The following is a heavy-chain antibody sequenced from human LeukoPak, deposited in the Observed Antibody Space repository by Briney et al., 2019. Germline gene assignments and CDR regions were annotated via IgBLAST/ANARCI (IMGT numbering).Heavy chain of an antibody. Sequence: PGGTLRLSCAASGFTFDDYGMNWVRHAPGKGREWVSCINWNGDRTVYGDSMKGRFSISRDNAKNSMYLQMNRLRAEDTALFYCARVRGGYSAYDFGAFDIWGQGTMVTVSS. J-gene: IGHJ3*02. CDR1: GFTFDDYG. V-gene: IGHV3-20*04. CDR2: INWNGDRT. CDR3: ARVRGGYSAYDFGAFDI. D-gene: IGHD5-12*01.